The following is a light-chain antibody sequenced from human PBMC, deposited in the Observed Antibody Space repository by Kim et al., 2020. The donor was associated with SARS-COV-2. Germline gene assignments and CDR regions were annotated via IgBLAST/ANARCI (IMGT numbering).Light chain of an antibody. V-gene: IGLV3-21*04. CDR3: QVWDSSSDHYV. CDR2: SES. Sequence: SYELTQPPSMSVAPGKTARITCGGDDIGYKTVNWYQQKPGQAPVLVIYSESDRPSGIPERFSGSNSGNTATLTISRVEAGDEGDYYCQVWDSSSDHYVFGTGTKVTVL. CDR1: DIGYKT. J-gene: IGLJ1*01.